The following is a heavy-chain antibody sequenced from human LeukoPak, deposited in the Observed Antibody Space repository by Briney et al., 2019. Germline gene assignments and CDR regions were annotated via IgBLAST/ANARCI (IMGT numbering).Heavy chain of an antibody. Sequence: PSGTLSLTCAVSGGSISSSNWWSWVRQPPGKGLEWIGEIYHSGSTNYNPSLKSRVTISVDKSKNQFSLKLSSVTAADTAVYYCARAEVTYNWGPFDPWGQGTLVTVSS. CDR3: ARAEVTYNWGPFDP. V-gene: IGHV4-4*02. CDR1: GGSISSSNW. CDR2: IYHSGST. D-gene: IGHD1-1*01. J-gene: IGHJ5*02.